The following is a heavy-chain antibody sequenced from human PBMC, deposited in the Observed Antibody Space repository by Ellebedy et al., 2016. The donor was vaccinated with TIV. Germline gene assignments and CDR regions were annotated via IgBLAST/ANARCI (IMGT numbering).Heavy chain of an antibody. CDR1: GFTFSSYG. D-gene: IGHD3-10*01. CDR2: IWYDGSNK. J-gene: IGHJ3*02. CDR3: ARDSGYNTGRLLGGAFDI. V-gene: IGHV3-33*01. Sequence: GESLKISCAASGFTFSSYGMHWVRQAPGKGLEWVAVIWYDGSNKYYADSVKGRFTISRDNSQNTLSLQMNSLRAEDTAVYYCARDSGYNTGRLLGGAFDIWGQGTMVTVSS.